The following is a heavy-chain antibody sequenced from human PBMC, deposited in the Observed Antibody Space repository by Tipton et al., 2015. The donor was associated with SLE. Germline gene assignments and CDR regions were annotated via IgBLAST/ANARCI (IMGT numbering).Heavy chain of an antibody. D-gene: IGHD1-1*01. CDR1: GGSISGSY. J-gene: IGHJ4*02. CDR2: IYYSGST. Sequence: TLSLTCSVSGGSISGSYWSWIRQPPRKGLEWIGYIYYSGSTYYNPSLKSRVTISVDTSKNQFSLKLSSVTAADTAVYYCARAGRAWNLFDYWGQGTLVTVSS. V-gene: IGHV4-59*08. CDR3: ARAGRAWNLFDY.